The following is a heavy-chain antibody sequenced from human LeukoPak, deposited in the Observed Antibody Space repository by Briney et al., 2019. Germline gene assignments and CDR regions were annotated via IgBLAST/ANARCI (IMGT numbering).Heavy chain of an antibody. CDR3: AREGYSYGYGPAYYFDY. D-gene: IGHD5-18*01. V-gene: IGHV3-30-3*01. J-gene: IGHJ4*02. CDR2: ISYDGSNK. CDR1: GFTFSSYA. Sequence: GGSLRLSCAASGFTFSSYAMHWVRQAPGKGLEWVAVISYDGSNKYYADSVKGRFTISRDNSKNTLYLQMNSLRAEDTAVYYCAREGYSYGYGPAYYFDYWGQGTLVTVS.